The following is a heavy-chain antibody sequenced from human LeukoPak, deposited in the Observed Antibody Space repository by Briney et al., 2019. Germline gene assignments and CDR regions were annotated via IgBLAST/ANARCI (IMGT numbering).Heavy chain of an antibody. CDR2: IYHSGST. J-gene: IGHJ4*02. V-gene: IGHV4-4*02. Sequence: SETLSLTCAVSGGSISSSNWWSWVRQPPGKGLEWIGEIYHSGSTNYNPSLKSRVTIPVDKSKNQFSLKLSSVTAADTAVYYCARVGQYYYGSGSKRGGYFDYWGRGTLVTVSS. CDR1: GGSISSSNW. D-gene: IGHD3-10*01. CDR3: ARVGQYYYGSGSKRGGYFDY.